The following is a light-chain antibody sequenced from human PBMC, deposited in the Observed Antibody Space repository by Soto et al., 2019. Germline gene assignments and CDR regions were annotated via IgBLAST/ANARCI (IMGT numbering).Light chain of an antibody. CDR2: DTS. J-gene: IGKJ1*01. Sequence: EIVLTQSPGTLSLSPGERATLSCRTSQTLSSSFLAWYQQTPGQAPRLLIYDTSTRAIDIPDRFSGSGSGTYFTLTISRLEPEDFAVYYCQQYGYLGTFGQGTKVEFK. V-gene: IGKV3-20*01. CDR1: QTLSSSF. CDR3: QQYGYLGT.